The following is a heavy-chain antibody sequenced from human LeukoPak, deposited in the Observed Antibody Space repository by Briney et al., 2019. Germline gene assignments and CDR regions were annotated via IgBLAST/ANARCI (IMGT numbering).Heavy chain of an antibody. CDR1: GFAFGNFA. D-gene: IGHD3-10*01. Sequence: GGSLRLSCAASGFAFGNFAMTWVRQAPGKGLECVSLISGNGGATYYADSVKGRFTISRDNSKSTLFLQMNSLRADDTAVYYCAKGSGSPYYFDYWGQGTLVTVSS. J-gene: IGHJ4*02. CDR2: ISGNGGAT. V-gene: IGHV3-23*01. CDR3: AKGSGSPYYFDY.